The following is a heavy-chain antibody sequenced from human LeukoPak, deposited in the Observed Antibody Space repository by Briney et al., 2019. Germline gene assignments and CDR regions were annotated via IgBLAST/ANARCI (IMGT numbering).Heavy chain of an antibody. V-gene: IGHV4-59*01. CDR1: GGSISSYY. CDR2: IYYSGST. Sequence: PSETLSLTCTVSGGSISSYYWSWIRQPPGKGLEWIGYIYYSGSTNYNPSLKSRVTISVDTPKNQFSLKLSSVTAADTAVYYCAASIRRYYDFWSGYYTGGYYFDYWGQGTLVTVSS. J-gene: IGHJ4*02. CDR3: AASIRRYYDFWSGYYTGGYYFDY. D-gene: IGHD3-3*01.